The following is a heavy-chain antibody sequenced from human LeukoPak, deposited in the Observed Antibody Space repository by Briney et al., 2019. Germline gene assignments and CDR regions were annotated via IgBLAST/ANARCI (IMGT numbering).Heavy chain of an antibody. Sequence: GRSLRPSCAASAFTVSSNYISCVRHAPGKGLEWVSGIYSVVSTYYADSARGLFTISRDNSQNTLYLQMTRLRAEDTAVYYCARSITLFGVVRYCDYWGEGKLVTVSP. J-gene: IGHJ4*02. V-gene: IGHV3-53*01. CDR1: AFTVSSNY. CDR2: IYSVVST. D-gene: IGHD3-3*01. CDR3: ARSITLFGVVRYCDY.